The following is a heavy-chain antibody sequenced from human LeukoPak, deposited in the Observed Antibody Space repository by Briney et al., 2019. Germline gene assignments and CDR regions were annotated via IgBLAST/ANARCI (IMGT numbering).Heavy chain of an antibody. V-gene: IGHV3-21*04. J-gene: IGHJ4*02. CDR1: AFSLSAYN. CDR3: VRDRGTYRPIDY. Sequence: GGSLRLSCTASAFSLSAYNMNWVRQAPGKGLEWVSSISYTGTYIYYADSVKGRFTISRDNAQNSLYLQMNSLGAEDTAIYYCVRDRGTYRPIDYWGQGTLVTVSS. CDR2: ISYTGTYI. D-gene: IGHD1-26*01.